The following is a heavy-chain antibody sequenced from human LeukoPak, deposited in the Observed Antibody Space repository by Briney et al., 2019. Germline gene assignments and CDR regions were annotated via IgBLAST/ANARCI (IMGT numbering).Heavy chain of an antibody. J-gene: IGHJ4*02. D-gene: IGHD3-10*01. Sequence: GGSLRLSCAASGFTFSSYGMHWVRQAPGKGLEWVAFIRFDESKAFYADSVKGRFTISRDKSRNTLFLQMNSLRVEDTAVYYCAKDLYGSGSYEIRLFDYWGQGTLVTVSS. V-gene: IGHV3-30*02. CDR3: AKDLYGSGSYEIRLFDY. CDR2: IRFDESKA. CDR1: GFTFSSYG.